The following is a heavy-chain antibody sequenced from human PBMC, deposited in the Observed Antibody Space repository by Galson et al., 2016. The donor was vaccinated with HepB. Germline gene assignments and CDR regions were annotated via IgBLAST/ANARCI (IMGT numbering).Heavy chain of an antibody. J-gene: IGHJ6*02. CDR3: ARIPSYYSGMDV. Sequence: TLSLTCTVSGGSISSGGYYWNWIRQHPGKGLEWIGYIFHSGSTNYNPSLKSRVTISLDKSMNHLSLNLASVTAADTAVYYCARIPSYYSGMDVWGQGTTVTVSS. CDR2: IFHSGST. CDR1: GGSISSGGYY. V-gene: IGHV4-31*03. D-gene: IGHD2-21*01.